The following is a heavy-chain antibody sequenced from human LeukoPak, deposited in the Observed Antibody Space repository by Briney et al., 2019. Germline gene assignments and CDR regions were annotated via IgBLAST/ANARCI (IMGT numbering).Heavy chain of an antibody. J-gene: IGHJ6*02. V-gene: IGHV4-59*01. CDR3: ARAPYYYYGMDV. CDR2: IYYSGST. Sequence: PSETLSLTCTVSGGSISSYYWSWIRQPPGKGLDWIGYIYYSGSTNYNPSLKSRVTISVDTSKNQFSLKLSSVTAADTAVYYCARAPYYYYGMDVWGQGTTVTVSS. CDR1: GGSISSYY.